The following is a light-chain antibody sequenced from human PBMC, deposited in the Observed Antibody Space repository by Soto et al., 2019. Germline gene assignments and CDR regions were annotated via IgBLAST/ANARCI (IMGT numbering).Light chain of an antibody. Sequence: DIHMTQSPSSLSASVGHIFTITCQASQDISNYLNWYQQKPGKAPKLLIYDASNLETGVPSRLSGSASGTDFTFTISRLPPEDIATYYCQQYENIPTFGQGTRLEIK. CDR2: DAS. J-gene: IGKJ5*01. V-gene: IGKV1-33*01. CDR3: QQYENIPT. CDR1: QDISNY.